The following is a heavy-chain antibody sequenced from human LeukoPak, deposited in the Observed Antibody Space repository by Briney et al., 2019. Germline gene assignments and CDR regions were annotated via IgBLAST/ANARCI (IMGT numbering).Heavy chain of an antibody. CDR2: IYYSGST. D-gene: IGHD6-19*01. CDR3: ARGYSSGWGYYVMDV. V-gene: IGHV4-59*01. CDR1: GGSISSYY. J-gene: IGHJ6*02. Sequence: SETLSLTCTVSGGSISSYYWSWLRQPPGKGLEWIGYIYYSGSTYYNPSLKSRVTISVDSSKNQFSLKLSSVTAADTAVYYCARGYSSGWGYYVMDVWGQGTTVTVSS.